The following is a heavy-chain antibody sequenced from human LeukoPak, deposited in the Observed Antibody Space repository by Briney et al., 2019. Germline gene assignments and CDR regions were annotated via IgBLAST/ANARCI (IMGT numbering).Heavy chain of an antibody. Sequence: PGGSLRLSCAASGFTFSSYAMSWVRQAPGKGLEWVSVIYSGGSTYYADSVKGRFTISRDNSKNTLYLQMNSLRAEDTAVYYCARDLVVRGVRSLDYWGQGTLVTVSS. J-gene: IGHJ4*02. CDR1: GFTFSSYA. CDR2: IYSGGST. D-gene: IGHD3-10*01. CDR3: ARDLVVRGVRSLDY. V-gene: IGHV3-53*01.